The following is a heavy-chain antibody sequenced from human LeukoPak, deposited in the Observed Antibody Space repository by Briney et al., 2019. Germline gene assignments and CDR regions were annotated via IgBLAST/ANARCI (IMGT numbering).Heavy chain of an antibody. CDR3: ARGFTLRSGWYGTEYAEYFQH. CDR1: GYTFTGYY. CDR2: INPNSGGT. Sequence: GASVKVSCKASGYTFTGYYMHWVRQAPGQGLEWMGWINPNSGGTNYAQKFQGRVTVTRDTSISTAYMELSRLRSDDTAVYYCARGFTLRSGWYGTEYAEYFQHWGQGTLVTVSS. J-gene: IGHJ1*01. D-gene: IGHD6-19*01. V-gene: IGHV1-2*02.